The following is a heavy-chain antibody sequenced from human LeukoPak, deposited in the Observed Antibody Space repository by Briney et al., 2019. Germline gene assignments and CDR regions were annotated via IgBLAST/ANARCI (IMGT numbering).Heavy chain of an antibody. CDR2: ISGSGGST. CDR3: ARVYCGGDCYPPYYYYGMDV. J-gene: IGHJ6*02. CDR1: GFTFSSNA. D-gene: IGHD2-21*02. V-gene: IGHV3-23*01. Sequence: GGSLRLSCAASGFTFSSNAMSWVRQAPGKGLEWVSAISGSGGSTYYADSVKGRFSISRDNSKNTLYLQMNSLRAEDTAVYYCARVYCGGDCYPPYYYYGMDVWGQGTTVTVSS.